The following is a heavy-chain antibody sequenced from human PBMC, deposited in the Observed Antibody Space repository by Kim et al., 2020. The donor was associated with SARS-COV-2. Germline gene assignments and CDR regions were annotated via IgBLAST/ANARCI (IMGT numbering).Heavy chain of an antibody. Sequence: SVKGRFTISRDKAKNSLFLQMNSLRAEDTAVYYCARDLIVATIHYYGMDVWGQGTTVTVSS. D-gene: IGHD5-12*01. CDR3: ARDLIVATIHYYGMDV. V-gene: IGHV3-11*05. J-gene: IGHJ6*02.